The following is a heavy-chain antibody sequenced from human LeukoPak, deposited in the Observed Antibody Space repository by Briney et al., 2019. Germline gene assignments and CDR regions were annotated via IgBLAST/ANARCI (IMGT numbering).Heavy chain of an antibody. Sequence: GASVKVSCKASGYTFTSYGISWVRQAPGQGLEWMGGIIPIFGTANYAQKFQGRVTITADGSTSTAYMELSSLRSEDTAVYYCASGAPYYDILTGSPSFYYYGMDVWGQGTTVTVSS. CDR2: IIPIFGTA. CDR1: GYTFTSYG. J-gene: IGHJ6*02. V-gene: IGHV1-69*13. D-gene: IGHD3-9*01. CDR3: ASGAPYYDILTGSPSFYYYGMDV.